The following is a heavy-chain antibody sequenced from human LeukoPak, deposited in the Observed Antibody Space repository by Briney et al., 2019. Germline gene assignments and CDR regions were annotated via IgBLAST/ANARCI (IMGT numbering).Heavy chain of an antibody. CDR1: GGSFSGDF. Sequence: SETLSLTCAVYGGSFSGDFWSWIRQSPGKGLEWIGEINHGGSTTYNPSLQSRVTMSVDTSTNQISLKMTSVTAADTAIYYCAKMFNADVYFEYWGQGILVTVSS. CDR3: AKMFNADVYFEY. J-gene: IGHJ4*02. D-gene: IGHD2-2*01. V-gene: IGHV4-34*01. CDR2: INHGGST.